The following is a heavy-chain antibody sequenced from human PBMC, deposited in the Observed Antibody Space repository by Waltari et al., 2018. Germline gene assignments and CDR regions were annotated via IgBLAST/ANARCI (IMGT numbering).Heavy chain of an antibody. CDR1: GGSFSGYY. CDR2: INHSGST. Sequence: QVQLQQWGAGLLKPSETLSLTCAVYGGSFSGYYWSWIRQPPGKGLEWIGEINHSGSTNSNPSLKSRVTISVDTSKNQFSLKLSSVTAADTAVYYCASAPRVAATMGDYWGQGTLVTVSS. V-gene: IGHV4-34*01. D-gene: IGHD2-15*01. CDR3: ASAPRVAATMGDY. J-gene: IGHJ4*02.